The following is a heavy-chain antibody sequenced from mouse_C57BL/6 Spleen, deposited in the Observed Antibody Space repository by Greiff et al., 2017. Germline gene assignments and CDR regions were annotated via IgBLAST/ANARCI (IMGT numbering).Heavy chain of an antibody. J-gene: IGHJ4*01. CDR2: INPSSGCT. V-gene: IGHV1-7*01. CDR1: GYTFTSYW. Sequence: VQLQQSGAELAKPGASVKLSCKASGYTFTSYWMPWVKQRPGQGLEWIGYINPSSGCTTYNQKFKDKATLTAAKSSSTAYMQLSSLTYEDSAVYCGTSVYGNDAMDYWGQGTSVTVSS. D-gene: IGHD2-1*01. CDR3: TSVYGNDAMDY.